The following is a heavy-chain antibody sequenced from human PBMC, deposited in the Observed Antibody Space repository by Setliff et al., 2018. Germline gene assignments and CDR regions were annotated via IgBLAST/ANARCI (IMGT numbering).Heavy chain of an antibody. Sequence: GSLRLSCVASGFTFSNYAMSWVWQAPGKGPEWVSTISGSGDSTYYADAMRGRFTISRDTSKNSWYLQAKGLRAEETAVYYWVNDPNGEFVGAFDTWGRGTRVTVS. J-gene: IGHJ5*02. V-gene: IGHV3-23*01. CDR2: ISGSGDST. CDR1: GFTFSNYA. D-gene: IGHD2-8*01. CDR3: VNDPNGEFVGAFDT.